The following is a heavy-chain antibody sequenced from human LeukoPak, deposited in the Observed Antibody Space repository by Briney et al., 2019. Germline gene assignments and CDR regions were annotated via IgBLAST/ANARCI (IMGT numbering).Heavy chain of an antibody. CDR1: GFTFSDYY. D-gene: IGHD3-10*01. Sequence: GGSLRLSCAASGFTFSDYYMTWIRQAPGKGLEWVSYISSSGSNKYYADSVKGRFTISRDNAKNSLYLQMNSLRAEDTAVYYCARAHMVRGVMGAFDIWGQGTMVTVSS. V-gene: IGHV3-11*01. CDR2: ISSSGSNK. J-gene: IGHJ3*02. CDR3: ARAHMVRGVMGAFDI.